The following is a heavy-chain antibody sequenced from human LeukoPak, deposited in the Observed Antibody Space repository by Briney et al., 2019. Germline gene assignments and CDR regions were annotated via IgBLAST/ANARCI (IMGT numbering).Heavy chain of an antibody. CDR2: IKSDGST. Sequence: GGSLRLSCAASGFTFSTYWMHRVRQAPGKGLVWVSRIKSDGSTNYADSVKGRFTISRDNAKNTLSLQMNSLRPEDTGVYYCARTGYYNGHDFWGQGTLVTVSP. J-gene: IGHJ4*02. CDR3: ARTGYYNGHDF. V-gene: IGHV3-74*01. CDR1: GFTFSTYW. D-gene: IGHD5-24*01.